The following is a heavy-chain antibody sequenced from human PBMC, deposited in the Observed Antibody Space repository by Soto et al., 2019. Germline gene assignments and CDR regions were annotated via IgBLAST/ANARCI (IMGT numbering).Heavy chain of an antibody. CDR3: AHRVLRTVFGLVTTTAIYFDF. D-gene: IGHD3-3*01. J-gene: IGHJ4*02. Sequence: PSETLSLTCAVYGGSFSGYYWSWIRQPPGKGLEWIGEINHSGSTNYNPSLKSRVTITKDTSKNQVVLTVSDLDPTDTATYYCAHRVLRTVFGLVTTTAIYFDFWGQGTPVTVSS. CDR2: INHSGST. CDR1: GGSFSGYY. V-gene: IGHV4-34*01.